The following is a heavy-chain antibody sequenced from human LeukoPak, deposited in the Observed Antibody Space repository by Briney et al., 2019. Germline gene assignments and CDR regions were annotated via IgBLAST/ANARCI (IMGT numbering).Heavy chain of an antibody. CDR3: ARDRYTARNLPYFDY. D-gene: IGHD3-16*02. CDR1: GGSFSGYY. CDR2: INHSGST. V-gene: IGHV4-34*01. J-gene: IGHJ4*02. Sequence: SETLSLTCAVYGGSFSGYYWSWIRQPPGKGLEWIGEINHSGSTNYNPSLKSRVTISVDTSKNQFSLKLSSVTAADTAPYYCARDRYTARNLPYFDYWGQGTLVTVSS.